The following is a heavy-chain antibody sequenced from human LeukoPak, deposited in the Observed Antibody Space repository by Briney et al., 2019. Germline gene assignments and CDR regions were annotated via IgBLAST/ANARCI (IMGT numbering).Heavy chain of an antibody. CDR1: GFTFSSYS. CDR2: ISGNSNTV. CDR3: ARGLIAADHDY. J-gene: IGHJ4*02. Sequence: GGSLRFSCAVSGFTFSSYSMNWVRQAPGKGLEWVSYISGNSNTVYYADSVKGRFTISRDNAKNSLYLQMHGLRAEDTAVYYCARGLIAADHDYWGQGTLLTASS. V-gene: IGHV3-48*04. D-gene: IGHD6-13*01.